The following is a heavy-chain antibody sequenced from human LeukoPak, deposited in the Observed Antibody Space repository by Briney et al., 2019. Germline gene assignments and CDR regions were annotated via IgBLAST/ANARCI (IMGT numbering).Heavy chain of an antibody. J-gene: IGHJ4*02. V-gene: IGHV3-11*03. D-gene: IGHD2-8*01. Sequence: PGGSLRLSCAASGLTFSDYYMRWIRQAPGKGLEWVSYISSHRNYTKYADSVKGRFTISRDNAKKSVYLQMNGLRAEGTAVYYCARSSNYFDYWGRGTLVTVSS. CDR1: GLTFSDYY. CDR3: ARSSNYFDY. CDR2: ISSHRNYT.